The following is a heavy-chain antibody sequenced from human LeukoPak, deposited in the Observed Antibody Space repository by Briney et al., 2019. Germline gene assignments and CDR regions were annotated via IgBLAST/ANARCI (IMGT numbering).Heavy chain of an antibody. J-gene: IGHJ4*02. CDR3: ARLRWLQLIDY. V-gene: IGHV4-59*01. Sequence: PETLSLTCTVSGGSISSYYWSWIRQPPGKGLEWIGYIYYSGSTNYNPSLKSRVTISVDTSKNQFSLKLSSVTAADTAVYYCARLRWLQLIDYWGQGTLVTVSS. D-gene: IGHD5-24*01. CDR1: GGSISSYY. CDR2: IYYSGST.